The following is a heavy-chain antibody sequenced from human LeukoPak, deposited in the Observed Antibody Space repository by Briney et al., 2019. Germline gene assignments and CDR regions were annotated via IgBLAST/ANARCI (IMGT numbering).Heavy chain of an antibody. CDR1: RYTFTSYD. D-gene: IGHD4-17*01. CDR2: TNPNSGNT. CDR3: ARGADYGDYYYYMDV. V-gene: IGHV1-8*03. J-gene: IGHJ6*03. Sequence: ASVKVSCKASRYTFTSYDIYWVRQAAGQGLEWMGWTNPNSGNTGYAQKFQGRVTITRNTSISTAYMELSSLRSEDTAVYYCARGADYGDYYYYMDVWGKGTTVTVSS.